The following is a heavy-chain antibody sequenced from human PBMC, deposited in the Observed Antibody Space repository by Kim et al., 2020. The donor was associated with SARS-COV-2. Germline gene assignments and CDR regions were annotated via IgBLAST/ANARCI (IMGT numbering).Heavy chain of an antibody. CDR1: GFTFSDFY. J-gene: IGHJ2*01. D-gene: IGHD3-22*01. CDR2: ISSTTSYT. CDR3: ARDAAYYYDSSAYCYFDL. Sequence: GGSLRLSCAASGFTFSDFYMSWIRQAPGKGLEWVSYISSTTSYTNYADSVKGRFTISRDNAKKSLYLQMNSLRAEDTAVYYCARDAAYYYDSSAYCYFDLWGRGTRVTFSS. V-gene: IGHV3-11*05.